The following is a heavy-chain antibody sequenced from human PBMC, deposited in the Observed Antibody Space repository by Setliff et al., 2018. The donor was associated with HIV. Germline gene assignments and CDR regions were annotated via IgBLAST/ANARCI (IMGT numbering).Heavy chain of an antibody. Sequence: ASVKVSCKASGYSFTAYYMHWVRQAPGQGLEWMGWINPNSGGTNYAQKFQGRVTMTRDTSTSTVYMGLSSLKSDDTAVYYCARGAYYDFWSGFESGFDYWGQGTLVTVSS. CDR2: INPNSGGT. CDR3: ARGAYYDFWSGFESGFDY. CDR1: GYSFTAYY. V-gene: IGHV1-2*02. D-gene: IGHD3-3*01. J-gene: IGHJ4*02.